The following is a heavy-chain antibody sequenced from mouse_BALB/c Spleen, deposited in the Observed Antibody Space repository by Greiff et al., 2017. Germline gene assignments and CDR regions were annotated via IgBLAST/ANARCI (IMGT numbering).Heavy chain of an antibody. CDR3: AREDYPYFDY. D-gene: IGHD2-4*01. Sequence: EVQRVESGGGLVKPGGSLKLSCAASGFTFSSYAMSWVRQTPEKRLEWVASISSGGSTYYPDSVKGRFTISRDNARNILYLQMSSLRSEDTAMYYCAREDYPYFDYWGQGTTLTVTS. J-gene: IGHJ2*01. CDR2: ISSGGST. V-gene: IGHV5-6-5*01. CDR1: GFTFSSYA.